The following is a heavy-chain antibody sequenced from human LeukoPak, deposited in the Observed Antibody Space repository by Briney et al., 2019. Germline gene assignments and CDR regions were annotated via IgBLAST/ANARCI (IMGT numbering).Heavy chain of an antibody. J-gene: IGHJ4*02. D-gene: IGHD3-22*01. CDR2: IKQDGSEK. V-gene: IGHV3-7*01. CDR3: VRRQGSYFDTSGYYDG. Sequence: GRSLRLSCAASGFTFSSYWMSWVRQAPGKGLEWVANIKQDGSEKYYVDSVKGRFTISRDNAKNSLYLQMNSLRAEDTAIYYCVRRQGSYFDTSGYYDGWGQGTLVTVSS. CDR1: GFTFSSYW.